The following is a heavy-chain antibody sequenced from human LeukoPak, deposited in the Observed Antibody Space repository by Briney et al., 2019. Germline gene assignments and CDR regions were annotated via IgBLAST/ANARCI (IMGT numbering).Heavy chain of an antibody. CDR1: GFSISSGGYY. D-gene: IGHD1-20*01. Sequence: SQTLSLTCTVSGFSISSGGYYWSWIRQHPGKGLEWIGYIYYSGSTYYNPSLKSRVTISVDTSKNQFSLKLSSVTAADTAVYYCARGLTGTHWGHFDYWGQGTLVTVSS. CDR3: ARGLTGTHWGHFDY. J-gene: IGHJ4*02. CDR2: IYYSGST. V-gene: IGHV4-31*03.